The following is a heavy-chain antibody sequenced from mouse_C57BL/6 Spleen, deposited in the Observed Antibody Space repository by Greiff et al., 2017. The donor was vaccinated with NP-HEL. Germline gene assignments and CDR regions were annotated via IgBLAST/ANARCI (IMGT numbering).Heavy chain of an antibody. CDR3: ARPYYGYDGWYFDV. J-gene: IGHJ1*03. V-gene: IGHV5-17*01. D-gene: IGHD2-9*01. Sequence: EVRLVESGGGLVKPGGSLKLSCAASGFTFSDYGMHWVRQAPEKGLEWVAYISSGSSTIYYADTVKGRFTISRDNAKNTLFLQMTSLRSEDTAMYYCARPYYGYDGWYFDVWGTGTTVTVSS. CDR1: GFTFSDYG. CDR2: ISSGSSTI.